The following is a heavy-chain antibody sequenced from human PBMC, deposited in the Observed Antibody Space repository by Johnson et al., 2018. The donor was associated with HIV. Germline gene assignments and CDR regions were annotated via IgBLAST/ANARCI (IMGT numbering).Heavy chain of an antibody. D-gene: IGHD6-13*01. V-gene: IGHV3-7*05. J-gene: IGHJ3*02. CDR2: IKQDGSEK. CDR1: GFSFSRFG. CDR3: ARGGSSWYLRAFDI. Sequence: VQLVESGGGVVQPGRSLRLSCAASGFSFSRFGMHWVRQAPGKGLEWVANIKQDGSEKYYVDSVKGRFTISRDNAKDSLYLQMNSLRPDDTAVYYCARGGSSWYLRAFDIWGQGTMVTVSS.